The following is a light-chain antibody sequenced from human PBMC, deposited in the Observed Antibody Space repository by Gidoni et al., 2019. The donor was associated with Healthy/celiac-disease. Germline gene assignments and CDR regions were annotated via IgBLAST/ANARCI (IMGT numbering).Light chain of an antibody. CDR1: QSVLYSPNNKNY. CDR3: QQYYSTPRT. Sequence: DIVMTQSPHSLAVSLGERATINCKSSQSVLYSPNNKNYLAWYKQKPRQPPKLLIYWASTRESGVPDRFSGSGSGTDFTLTISSLQAEDVAVYYCQQYYSTPRTFGQGTKVEIK. CDR2: WAS. V-gene: IGKV4-1*01. J-gene: IGKJ1*01.